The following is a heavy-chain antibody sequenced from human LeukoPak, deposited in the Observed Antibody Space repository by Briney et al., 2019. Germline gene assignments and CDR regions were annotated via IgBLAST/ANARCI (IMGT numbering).Heavy chain of an antibody. J-gene: IGHJ3*02. CDR1: GGSFSGYY. D-gene: IGHD3-9*01. CDR3: ARGNDILTGCAFDI. CDR2: INHSGST. Sequence: SETLSLTCAVYGGSFSGYYWSWIRQPPGKGLEWIGEINHSGSTNYNPSLKSRVTISVDTSKNQFSLKLSSVTAADTAVYYCARGNDILTGCAFDIWGQGTMVTVSS. V-gene: IGHV4-34*01.